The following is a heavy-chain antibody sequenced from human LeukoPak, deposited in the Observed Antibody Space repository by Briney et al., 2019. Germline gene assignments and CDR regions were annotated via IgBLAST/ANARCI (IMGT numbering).Heavy chain of an antibody. V-gene: IGHV3-11*01. CDR2: INIGGTNT. J-gene: IGHJ5*02. Sequence: GGSPSLSCAASGFAVTDYYMSWIRQAPGKGLGWLSYINIGGTNTHYADSVKGRFTISRGNAKKSLYLEMNNLRAEDTAVYYCATDGAGFDTWGQGVLVTVSS. CDR1: GFAVTDYY. CDR3: ATDGAGFDT.